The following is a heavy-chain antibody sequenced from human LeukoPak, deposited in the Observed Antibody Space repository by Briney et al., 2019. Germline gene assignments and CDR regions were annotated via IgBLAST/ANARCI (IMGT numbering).Heavy chain of an antibody. V-gene: IGHV3-48*03. D-gene: IGHD2-2*01. CDR3: ARGVVVPAAERFGFDY. J-gene: IGHJ4*02. CDR1: GFTFSSYE. CDR2: ISSSGSTI. Sequence: GGSLRLSCAASGFTFSSYEMNWVRQAPGKGLEWVSYISSSGSTIYYADSVKGRFTISRDNAKNSLYLQMNSLRAEDTAVYYCARGVVVPAAERFGFDYWGQGTLVTVSS.